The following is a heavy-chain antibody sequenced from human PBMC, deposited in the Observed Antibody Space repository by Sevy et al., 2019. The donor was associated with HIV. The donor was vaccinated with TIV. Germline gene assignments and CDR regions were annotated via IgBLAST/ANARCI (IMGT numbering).Heavy chain of an antibody. J-gene: IGHJ4*02. CDR3: ARQVSGDGSTYYHPTNFDY. CDR2: IYPGDSDT. Sequence: RQRESLKISCKGSGYSFISYWIGWVRQMPGKGLEWMGIIYPGDSDTRYSPSFQGQVTISADKSTSTAYLQWSGLKASDTAMYYCARQVSGDGSTYYHPTNFDYWGQGTLVTVSS. D-gene: IGHD3-22*01. CDR1: GYSFISYW. V-gene: IGHV5-51*01.